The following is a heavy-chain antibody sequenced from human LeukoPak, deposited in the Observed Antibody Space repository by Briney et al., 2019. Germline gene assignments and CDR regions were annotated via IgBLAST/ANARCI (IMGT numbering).Heavy chain of an antibody. CDR2: ISDSGGST. CDR1: GFTFSSYA. CDR3: AKVLLGDYDILTGYSSIDY. D-gene: IGHD3-9*01. J-gene: IGHJ4*02. Sequence: GGSLRLSCAASGFTFSSYAMSWVRQAPGKGLEWVSAISDSGGSTYYADSVKGRFTISRDNSKNTLYLQMNSLRAEDTAVYYCAKVLLGDYDILTGYSSIDYWGQGALVTVSS. V-gene: IGHV3-23*01.